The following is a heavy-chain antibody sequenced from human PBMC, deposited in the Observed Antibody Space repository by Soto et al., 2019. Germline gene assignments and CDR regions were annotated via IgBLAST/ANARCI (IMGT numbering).Heavy chain of an antibody. D-gene: IGHD6-13*01. V-gene: IGHV3-53*05. CDR3: ARDLGSSWYPEYFQH. CDR2: IYSGGST. CDR1: GFTFDDYG. J-gene: IGHJ1*01. Sequence: GGSLRLSCAASGFTFDDYGLSWVRQSPGKGLEWVSTIYSGGSTYYADSVRGRFTISRDNSKNTLYLQMNSLRAEDTAVYYCARDLGSSWYPEYFQHWGQGTLVTVSS.